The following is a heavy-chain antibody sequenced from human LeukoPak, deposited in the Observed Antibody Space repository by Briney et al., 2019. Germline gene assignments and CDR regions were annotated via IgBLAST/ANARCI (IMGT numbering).Heavy chain of an antibody. CDR2: IYYSGST. Sequence: PSETLSLTCTVSGGSVSSGSYCWSWIRQPPGKGLEWIGYIYYSGSTNYNPSLKSRVTISVDTSKNQFSLKLSSVTAADTAVYYCARIAVAGLEYYFDYWGQGTLVTVSS. V-gene: IGHV4-61*01. CDR3: ARIAVAGLEYYFDY. D-gene: IGHD6-19*01. J-gene: IGHJ4*02. CDR1: GGSVSSGSYC.